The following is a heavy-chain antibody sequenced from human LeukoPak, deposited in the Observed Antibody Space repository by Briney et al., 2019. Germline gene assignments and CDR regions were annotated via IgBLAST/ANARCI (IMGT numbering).Heavy chain of an antibody. CDR2: ITPGGVT. D-gene: IGHD2-2*01. CDR1: GFSFKSYA. J-gene: IGHJ4*02. Sequence: GGSLRLSCAASGFSFKSYAMTWVRQAPGKGLEWVSAITPGGVTYYAHTVKGRFTISRDNSKNTLSLQMNILRAEDTAIYYCAKTVYCSSTSCSQFDYWGQGALVTVSS. V-gene: IGHV3-23*01. CDR3: AKTVYCSSTSCSQFDY.